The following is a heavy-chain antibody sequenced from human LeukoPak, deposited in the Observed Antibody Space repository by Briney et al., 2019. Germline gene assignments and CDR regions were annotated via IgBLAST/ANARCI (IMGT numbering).Heavy chain of an antibody. V-gene: IGHV3-21*01. Sequence: GGSLRLSCAASGFTFSTYTMNWVRQAPGKGLEWVSSISSSSSYIYYADSVRGRFTISRDDAKNTLYLQMNSLRAEDTAVYYCARDPLWRGVAAAGISYFDYWGQGTLVTVSS. CDR1: GFTFSTYT. CDR3: ARDPLWRGVAAAGISYFDY. CDR2: ISSSSSYI. J-gene: IGHJ4*02. D-gene: IGHD6-13*01.